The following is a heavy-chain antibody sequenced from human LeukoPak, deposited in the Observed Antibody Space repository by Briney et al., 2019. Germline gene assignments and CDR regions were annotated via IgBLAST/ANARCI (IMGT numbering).Heavy chain of an antibody. CDR3: ARGIAAAGTGVFDY. CDR1: GGTFSSYA. Sequence: ASVKVSCKASGGTFSSYAISWVRQAPGQGLEWMVWISAYNGNTNYAQKLQGRVTITTDTSTSTAYMELRSLRSDDTAVYYCARGIAAAGTGVFDYWGQGTLVTVSS. V-gene: IGHV1-18*01. CDR2: ISAYNGNT. D-gene: IGHD6-13*01. J-gene: IGHJ4*02.